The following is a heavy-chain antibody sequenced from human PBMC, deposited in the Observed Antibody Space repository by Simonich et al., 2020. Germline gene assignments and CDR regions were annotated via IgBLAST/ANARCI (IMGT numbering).Heavy chain of an antibody. CDR2: IYYSGST. J-gene: IGHJ4*02. Sequence: QVQLQESGPGLVKPSETLSLTCTVSGGSISSYYWSWNRQPPGKGMEWIGYIYYSGSTNYNPTLKSRVTKSVDTSKNQFSLKLSSVTAADTAVYYCARLPDYWGQGTLVTVSS. V-gene: IGHV4-59*08. CDR3: ARLPDY. CDR1: GGSISSYY.